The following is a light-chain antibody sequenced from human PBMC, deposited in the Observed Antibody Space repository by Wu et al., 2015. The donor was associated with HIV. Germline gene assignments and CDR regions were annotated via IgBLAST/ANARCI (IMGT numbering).Light chain of an antibody. J-gene: IGKJ2*01. Sequence: EIVLTQSPGTLSLSPGERATLSCRASQSVSSSYLAWYQQKPGQAPRLLIYGASSRATGIPDRFSGSGSGTDFTLTISRLEPEDFAVYYCQQYGSSLGYTFGQGTKAGDQT. V-gene: IGKV3-20*01. CDR3: QQYGSSLGYT. CDR1: QSVSSSY. CDR2: GAS.